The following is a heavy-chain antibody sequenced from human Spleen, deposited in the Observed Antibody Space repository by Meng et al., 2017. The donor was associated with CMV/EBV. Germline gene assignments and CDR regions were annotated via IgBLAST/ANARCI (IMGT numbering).Heavy chain of an antibody. CDR3: ARDRSSKYYYYSMDV. Sequence: SETLSLTCTVSGDSISSYYWTWIRQPPGKGLEWIGFIYYSGSTNYNPSLKSRVTISVDTSKNQFSLTLTSVTAADTAVYYCARDRSSKYYYYSMDVWGQGTTVTVSS. J-gene: IGHJ6*02. CDR2: IYYSGST. CDR1: GDSISSYY. V-gene: IGHV4-59*01. D-gene: IGHD3-10*01.